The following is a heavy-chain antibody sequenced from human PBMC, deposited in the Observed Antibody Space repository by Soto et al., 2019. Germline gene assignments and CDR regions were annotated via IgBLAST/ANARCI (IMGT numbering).Heavy chain of an antibody. Sequence: EVQLVESGGGLVKPGGSLRLSCAASGFSLSTYSMNWVRQAPGKGLEWVSSISSSSNNIYYADSVKGRFTISRDNAKNSLFLQVHSLRDEDTAVYFCARDLTTAAGAFDHWGQGTLVTVSS. J-gene: IGHJ4*02. D-gene: IGHD6-13*01. V-gene: IGHV3-21*01. CDR1: GFSLSTYS. CDR3: ARDLTTAAGAFDH. CDR2: ISSSSNNI.